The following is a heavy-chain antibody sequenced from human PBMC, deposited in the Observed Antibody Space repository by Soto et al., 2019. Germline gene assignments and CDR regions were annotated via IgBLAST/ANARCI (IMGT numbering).Heavy chain of an antibody. CDR3: ARAGAALVRGSIGGFDY. D-gene: IGHD3-10*01. V-gene: IGHV4-34*01. Sequence: QVHLQQWGAGLLKPSETLSLTCAVNGGAFNGYYWTWIRQSPGKRLQWIGEINHSGTVDYNPSLKSRVTFSIDTSKKQVSLTLTSVTAADTAVYYCARAGAALVRGSIGGFDYWGQGTLVTVSS. CDR2: INHSGTV. CDR1: GGAFNGYY. J-gene: IGHJ4*02.